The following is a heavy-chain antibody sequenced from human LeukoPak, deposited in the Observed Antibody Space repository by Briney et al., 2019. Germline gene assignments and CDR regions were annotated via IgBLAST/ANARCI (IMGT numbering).Heavy chain of an antibody. J-gene: IGHJ3*02. D-gene: IGHD2-21*01. CDR2: IYYSGST. V-gene: IGHV4-59*08. CDR3: ARQGIDAFDI. Sequence: SETLSLTCTVSGGSISSYYWSWPRQPPGKGLEWIGYIYYSGSTNYNPSLKSRVTISVDTSKNQFSLKLSSVTAADTAVYYCARQGIDAFDIWGQGTMVTVSS. CDR1: GGSISSYY.